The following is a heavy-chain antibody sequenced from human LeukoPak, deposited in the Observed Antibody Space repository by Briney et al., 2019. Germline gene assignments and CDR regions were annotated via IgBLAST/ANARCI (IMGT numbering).Heavy chain of an antibody. Sequence: PGGSLRLSCAASGFTFSSYEMNWVRQAPGKGLEWVSYISSSGSTIYYADSVKGRFTISRDNAKNSLYLQMNSLRAEDTAVYYCARDRTYYYDSSGDGAFDIWGQGTMVTVSS. CDR1: GFTFSSYE. CDR2: ISSSGSTI. V-gene: IGHV3-48*03. CDR3: ARDRTYYYDSSGDGAFDI. D-gene: IGHD3-22*01. J-gene: IGHJ3*02.